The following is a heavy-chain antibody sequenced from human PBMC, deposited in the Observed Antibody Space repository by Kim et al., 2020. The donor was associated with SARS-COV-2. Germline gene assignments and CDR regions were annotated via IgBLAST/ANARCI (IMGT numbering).Heavy chain of an antibody. D-gene: IGHD6-6*01. V-gene: IGHV1-69*13. CDR1: GGTFSSYA. Sequence: SVKVSCKASGGTFSSYAVSWVRQAPGQGLEWMAGIIPGFGSSNYAQKFQGRVTLTADESTSTAYMELSSLRSEDTAVYYCARDPNIGGRNCRMCWFDSWGQGTLVTVSS. CDR2: IIPGFGSS. CDR3: ARDPNIGGRNCRMCWFDS. J-gene: IGHJ5*01.